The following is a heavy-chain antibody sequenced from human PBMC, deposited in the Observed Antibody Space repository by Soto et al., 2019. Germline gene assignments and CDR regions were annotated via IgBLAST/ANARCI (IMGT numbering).Heavy chain of an antibody. CDR3: ARGIAPYYFDY. V-gene: IGHV1-3*01. D-gene: IGHD6-13*01. Sequence: ASVKVSCKVSGYTLTELSIHWVRQAPGQRLEWMGWINAGNGNTKYSQKFQGRVTITRDTSASTAYMELSSLRSEDTAVYYCARGIAPYYFDYWGQGTLVTVSS. CDR2: INAGNGNT. J-gene: IGHJ4*02. CDR1: GYTLTELS.